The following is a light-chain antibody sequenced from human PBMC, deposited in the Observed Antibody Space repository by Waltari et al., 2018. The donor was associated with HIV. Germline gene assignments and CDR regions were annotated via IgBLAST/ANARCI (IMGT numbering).Light chain of an antibody. J-gene: IGLJ1*01. Sequence: QSALTQPASVSGSPGQSITISCTGTSNDIGSSNYVSWHQQHPGEAPKLIIHDVSDRPSGISNRVSGSKSGNTASLTISGLQTEDEADYYCSSYTSSITYVFGSGTRVTVL. V-gene: IGLV2-14*03. CDR1: SNDIGSSNY. CDR2: DVS. CDR3: SSYTSSITYV.